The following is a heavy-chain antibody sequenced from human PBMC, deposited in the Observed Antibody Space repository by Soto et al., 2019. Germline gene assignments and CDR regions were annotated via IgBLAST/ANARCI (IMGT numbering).Heavy chain of an antibody. V-gene: IGHV4-4*02. CDR1: GGSISSSNW. D-gene: IGHD3-16*02. Sequence: PSETLSLTCAASGGSISSSNWWSWVRQPPGKGLEWIGEIYHSGSTNYNPSLKSRVTISVDKSKNQFSLKLSSVTAADTSVYYCARAAYDYVWGSYRSFDPWGQGTLVTVSS. J-gene: IGHJ5*02. CDR3: ARAAYDYVWGSYRSFDP. CDR2: IYHSGST.